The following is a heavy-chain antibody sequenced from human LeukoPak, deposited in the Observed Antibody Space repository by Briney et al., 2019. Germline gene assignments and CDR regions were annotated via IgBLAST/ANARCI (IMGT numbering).Heavy chain of an antibody. CDR1: GGTFSNYP. Sequence: AAVKVSCKASGGTFSNYPFNWVRLAPARGLECLGGITHVYGTANYAQLFHGRITLTAQESTATAYMEFRRLTSDDTAMYFCAPHTGGFHYWWLDIWGQGPLVTVSS. CDR3: APHTGGFHYWWLDI. CDR2: ITHVYGTA. D-gene: IGHD2-15*01. J-gene: IGHJ5*02. V-gene: IGHV1-69*01.